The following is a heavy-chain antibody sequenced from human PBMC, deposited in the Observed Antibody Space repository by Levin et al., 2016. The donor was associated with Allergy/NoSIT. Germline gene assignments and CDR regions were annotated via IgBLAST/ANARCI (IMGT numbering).Heavy chain of an antibody. Sequence: GESLKISCAGYGFTFYDYAMQWVRQAPGKGLEWVGVISYDGHAKYYADSVKGRFTISRDNSHNTVYLQMNSLRVEDTALYYCARDRGMRYGTLKWFGPWGQGTLVTVSS. J-gene: IGHJ5*02. CDR1: GFTFYDYA. CDR2: ISYDGHAK. V-gene: IGHV3-30*04. CDR3: ARDRGMRYGTLKWFGP. D-gene: IGHD1-1*01.